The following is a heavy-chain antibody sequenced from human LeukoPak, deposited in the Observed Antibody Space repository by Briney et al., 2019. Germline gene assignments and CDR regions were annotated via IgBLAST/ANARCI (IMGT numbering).Heavy chain of an antibody. CDR3: APQGGSSSWFDP. V-gene: IGHV4-39*01. J-gene: IGHJ5*02. Sequence: SETLSLTCTASGGSISSSSYYWGWIRQPPGKGLEWIGSIYYSGSTYYNPSLKSRVTISVDTSKNQFSLKLNSVTAADTAVYYCAPQGGSSSWFDPWGQGTLATVSS. CDR1: GGSISSSSYY. CDR2: IYYSGST. D-gene: IGHD6-6*01.